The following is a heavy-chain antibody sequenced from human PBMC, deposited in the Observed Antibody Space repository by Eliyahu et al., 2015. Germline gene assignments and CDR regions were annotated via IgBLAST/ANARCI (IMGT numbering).Heavy chain of an antibody. V-gene: IGHV5-51*01. Sequence: EVQLVQSGAXVXKXGESLKISCXGSGYSFTSYWIGWVRQMPGKGLEWMGIIYPGDSDTRYSPSFQGQVTISADKSISTAYLQWSSLKASDTAMYYCARRDRGSSWTNWYFDLWGRGTLVTVSS. J-gene: IGHJ2*01. CDR1: GYSFTSYW. CDR2: IYPGDSDT. CDR3: ARRDRGSSWTNWYFDL. D-gene: IGHD6-13*01.